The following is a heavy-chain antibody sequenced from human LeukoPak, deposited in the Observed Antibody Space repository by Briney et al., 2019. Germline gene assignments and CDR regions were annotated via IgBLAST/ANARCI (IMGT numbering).Heavy chain of an antibody. CDR2: IYYTGSA. Sequence: SETLSLTCTVSGGSISSSTYYWGWIRQPPGKGLEWIGIIYYTGSAYYNPSLKSRVTISVDTSKNQFSLKLSSVTAADTAVYYCASQYCSSTSCSDWFDPWGQGTLVTVSS. J-gene: IGHJ5*02. V-gene: IGHV4-39*07. D-gene: IGHD2-2*01. CDR3: ASQYCSSTSCSDWFDP. CDR1: GGSISSSTYY.